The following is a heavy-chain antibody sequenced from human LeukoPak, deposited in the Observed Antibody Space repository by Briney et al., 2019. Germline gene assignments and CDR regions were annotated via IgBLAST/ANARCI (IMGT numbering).Heavy chain of an antibody. CDR2: IFPGDSDT. Sequence: GDSLKIPCKGSEYRYTSYWIGGVGQMPGKGLEWMGLIFPGDSDTRSSPSFQGQVAISADKPISPAYLQWTRLKAADTAMYYCARHPQLTRTTLGVLCDFGGQGTLVTVSS. D-gene: IGHD1-7*01. CDR3: ARHPQLTRTTLGVLCDF. V-gene: IGHV5-51*01. J-gene: IGHJ4*02. CDR1: EYRYTSYW.